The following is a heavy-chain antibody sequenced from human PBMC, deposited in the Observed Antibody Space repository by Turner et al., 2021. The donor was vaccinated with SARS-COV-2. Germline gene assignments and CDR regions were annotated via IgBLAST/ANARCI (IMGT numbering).Heavy chain of an antibody. D-gene: IGHD3-22*01. Sequence: QVPLQESGPGLVKPSETLSLSCTVSGVSITSTKFFWGWLRQSPGKGLEWMGTFSYSGSTFYNPTFKVRVTMSADPSKRQFFLRLTSVTAADTAVYYCARLYHHDTSGVDFWGQGTQVTVSS. J-gene: IGHJ4*02. CDR2: FSYSGST. CDR3: ARLYHHDTSGVDF. CDR1: GVSITSTKFF. V-gene: IGHV4-39*01.